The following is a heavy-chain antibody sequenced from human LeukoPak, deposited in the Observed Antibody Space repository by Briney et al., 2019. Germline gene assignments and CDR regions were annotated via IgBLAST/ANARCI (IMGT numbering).Heavy chain of an antibody. CDR1: GYTFTGYY. V-gene: IGHV1-2*06. Sequence: ASVKVSCTASGYTFTGYYMHWVRQAPGQGLEWMGRINPNSGGTNYAQKFQGRVTMTRDTSISTAYMELSRLRSDDTAVYYCASLQLGVRGSGSSTIDYWGREPWSPSPQ. J-gene: IGHJ4*02. D-gene: IGHD3-10*01. CDR2: INPNSGGT. CDR3: ASLQLGVRGSGSSTIDY.